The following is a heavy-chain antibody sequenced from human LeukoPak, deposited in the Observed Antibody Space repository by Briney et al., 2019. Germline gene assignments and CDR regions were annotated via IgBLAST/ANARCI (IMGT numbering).Heavy chain of an antibody. D-gene: IGHD3-10*01. CDR3: ARQSYTAYYYYGMDV. V-gene: IGHV4-34*01. CDR2: INHSGST. Sequence: PSETLSLTCAVYGGSFSGYYWSWIRQPPGKGLEWIGEINHSGSTNYNPSLKSRVTISVDTSKNQFSLRLSSVTAADTAVYYCARQSYTAYYYYGMDVWGQGTTVTVSS. CDR1: GGSFSGYY. J-gene: IGHJ6*02.